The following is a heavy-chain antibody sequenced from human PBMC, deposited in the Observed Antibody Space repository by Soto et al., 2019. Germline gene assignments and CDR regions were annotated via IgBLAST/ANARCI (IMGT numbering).Heavy chain of an antibody. D-gene: IGHD6-13*01. V-gene: IGHV1-69*13. CDR1: GGTFSSYG. Sequence: GASVKVSCKASGGTFSSYGISWVRQAPGQGLAWMGALIPIFGTAHYAQQFQGRVTMTADEATSTAYMELSSLRSEDTAVYYFARDHSSDSSSWHYYYGRDVWGQGTMGTVSS. J-gene: IGHJ6*02. CDR3: ARDHSSDSSSWHYYYGRDV. CDR2: LIPIFGTA.